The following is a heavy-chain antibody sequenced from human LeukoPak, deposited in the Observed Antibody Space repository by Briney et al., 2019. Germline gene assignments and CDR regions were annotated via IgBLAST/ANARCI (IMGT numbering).Heavy chain of an antibody. J-gene: IGHJ4*02. V-gene: IGHV3-74*01. Sequence: GGSLRLSCAASGFTFSSYWIHWVRQAPGKGLVWVSRINSDGSSTTYADSVKGRFTISRDNAKNSLYLQMNRLRAEDTAVYYCARERQLKRLAFGKEGSAFDYWGQGTLVTVSS. CDR1: GFTFSSYW. D-gene: IGHD1-1*01. CDR3: ARERQLKRLAFGKEGSAFDY. CDR2: INSDGSST.